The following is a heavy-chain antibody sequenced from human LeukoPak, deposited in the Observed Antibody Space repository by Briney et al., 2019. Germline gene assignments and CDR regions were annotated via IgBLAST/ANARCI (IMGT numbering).Heavy chain of an antibody. J-gene: IGHJ4*02. V-gene: IGHV5-51*01. Sequence: GESLQISCKGSGYSFTSYWIGWVRQLHGKGLEWMRIIYPGDSDTRYSPSFQGQVTISADKSISTAYLQWSSLKASDTAMYYCAAGITMVRGVINYFDYWGQGTLVTVSS. CDR1: GYSFTSYW. CDR2: IYPGDSDT. D-gene: IGHD3-10*01. CDR3: AAGITMVRGVINYFDY.